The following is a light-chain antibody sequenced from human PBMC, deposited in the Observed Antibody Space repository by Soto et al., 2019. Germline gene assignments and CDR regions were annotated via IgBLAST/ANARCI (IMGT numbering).Light chain of an antibody. Sequence: DIQMTQSPSTLSASVGDRVTITCRASQSIKNWLAWYQQKPGTAPKFLIYDASTLESGVPSRFSGSGSGTEFTLTFSRLQADDFATYFCQQYDDYPLTFGGGTKVEIK. V-gene: IGKV1-5*01. J-gene: IGKJ4*01. CDR3: QQYDDYPLT. CDR2: DAS. CDR1: QSIKNW.